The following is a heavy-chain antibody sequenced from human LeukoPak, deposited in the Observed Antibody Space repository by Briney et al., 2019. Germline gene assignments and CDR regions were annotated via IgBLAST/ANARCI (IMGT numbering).Heavy chain of an antibody. V-gene: IGHV3-21*01. CDR1: GFTFSSHG. D-gene: IGHD3-10*02. Sequence: PGGSLRLSCAASGFTFSSHGMNWVRQAPGKGLEWVSSITARSKSIDYADSVKGRFTISRDNAKNSLYLQMNSLRAEDTAVYYCAELGITMIGGVWGKGTTVTVSS. J-gene: IGHJ6*04. CDR2: ITARSKSI. CDR3: AELGITMIGGV.